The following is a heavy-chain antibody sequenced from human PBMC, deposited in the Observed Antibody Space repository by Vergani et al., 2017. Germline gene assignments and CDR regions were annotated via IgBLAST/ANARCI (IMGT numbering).Heavy chain of an antibody. J-gene: IGHJ6*02. CDR1: GYSFTSYW. CDR2: IDPSDSYT. D-gene: IGHD5-12*01. CDR3: ARHRHGGYVRYYYGMDV. Sequence: EVQLVQSGAEVKKPGESLRISCKGSGYSFTSYWISWVRQMPGKGLEWMGRIDPSDSYTHYSPSFQGHVTISADKSISTAYLQWSSLKASDTAMYYCARHRHGGYVRYYYGMDVWGQGTTVTVSS. V-gene: IGHV5-10-1*01.